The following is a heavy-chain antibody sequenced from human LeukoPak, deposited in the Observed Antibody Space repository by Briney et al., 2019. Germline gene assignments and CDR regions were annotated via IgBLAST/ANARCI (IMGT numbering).Heavy chain of an antibody. V-gene: IGHV6-1*01. CDR2: TYYKSKWHS. Sequence: SQTLSLTCAISGDSVSSKNVAWNWIRQSPSRGLEWLGRTYYKSKWHSDYAVSVKSRIILNPDTSKNQFSLLLNSVTPEDTAVYFCARGLDTAIASWGQGTLVTVSS. CDR1: GDSVSSKNVA. J-gene: IGHJ4*02. D-gene: IGHD5-18*01. CDR3: ARGLDTAIAS.